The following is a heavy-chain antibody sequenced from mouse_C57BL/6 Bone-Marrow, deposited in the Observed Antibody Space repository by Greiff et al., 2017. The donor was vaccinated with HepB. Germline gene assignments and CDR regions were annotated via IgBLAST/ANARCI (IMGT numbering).Heavy chain of an antibody. Sequence: DVMLVESGGGLVQPKGSLKLSCAASGFSFNTYAMNWVRQAPGKGLEWVARIRSKSNNYATYYADSVKDRFTISRDDSESMLYLQMNNLKTEDTAMYYCVRPGWSGDYYAMDYWGQGTSVTVSS. CDR2: IRSKSNNYAT. J-gene: IGHJ4*01. CDR1: GFSFNTYA. CDR3: VRPGWSGDYYAMDY. D-gene: IGHD1-1*02. V-gene: IGHV10-1*01.